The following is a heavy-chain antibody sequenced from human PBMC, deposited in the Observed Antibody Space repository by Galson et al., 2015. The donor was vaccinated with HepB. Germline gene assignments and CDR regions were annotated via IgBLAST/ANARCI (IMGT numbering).Heavy chain of an antibody. CDR2: ISISRGKT. CDR1: GFTFSSYA. D-gene: IGHD1-26*01. J-gene: IGHJ4*02. Sequence: SLRLSCAASGFTFSSYAMSWVRQAPGKGLEWVSAISISRGKTYYADSVKGRFTISRDNSKNTLYLQMNSLRVEDTAVYYCAKGLQWELPFDQWGQGTLVTVSS. CDR3: AKGLQWELPFDQ. V-gene: IGHV3-23*01.